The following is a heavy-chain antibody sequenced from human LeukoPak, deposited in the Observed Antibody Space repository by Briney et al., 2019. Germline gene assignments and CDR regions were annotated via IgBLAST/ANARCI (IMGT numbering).Heavy chain of an antibody. J-gene: IGHJ4*02. CDR1: GGSISSSSYY. D-gene: IGHD6-13*01. CDR2: IYYSGST. Sequence: SETLSLTCTVSGGSISSSSYYWGWIRQPPGKGLEWIGSIYYSGSTYYNPSLKSRVTISVDTSKNQFSLKLSSVTAADTAVYYCARQEQLGLFDYWGQGTLVTVSS. V-gene: IGHV4-39*01. CDR3: ARQEQLGLFDY.